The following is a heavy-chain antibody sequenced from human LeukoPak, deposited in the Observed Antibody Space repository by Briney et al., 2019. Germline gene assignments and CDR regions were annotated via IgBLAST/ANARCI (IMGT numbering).Heavy chain of an antibody. CDR2: INPSGGST. CDR1: GYTFTSYY. CDR3: ARGLGYCSGGSCHPDY. Sequence: ASVKVSCKASGYTFTSYYMHWVRRAPGQGLEWVGIINPSGGSTSYAQKFQGRVTMTRDMSTSTVYMELSSLRSEDTAVYYCARGLGYCSGGSCHPDYWGQGTLVTVSS. J-gene: IGHJ4*02. D-gene: IGHD2-15*01. V-gene: IGHV1-46*01.